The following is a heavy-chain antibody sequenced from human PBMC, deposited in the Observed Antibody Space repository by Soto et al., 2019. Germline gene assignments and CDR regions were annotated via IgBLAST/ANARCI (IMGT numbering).Heavy chain of an antibody. CDR1: GYTFTSYY. CDR2: INPSGGST. V-gene: IGHV1-46*01. Sequence: ASVKVSCKASGYTFTSYYMHWVRQAPGQGLGWMGIINPSGGSTSYAQKFQGRVTMTRDTSTSTVYMELSSLRSEDTAVYYCARDRGMFQVADYWGQGTLVTVSS. CDR3: ARDRGMFQVADY. J-gene: IGHJ4*02. D-gene: IGHD3-10*01.